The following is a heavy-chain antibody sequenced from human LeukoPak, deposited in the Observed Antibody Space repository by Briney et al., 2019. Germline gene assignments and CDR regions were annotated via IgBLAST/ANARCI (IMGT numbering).Heavy chain of an antibody. Sequence: GGSLRLSCAASGFTFSRYWMHWVRQTPGKGLVWVSRINSDGSSTRYADSVKGRFTISRDNAKNTLDLQMSSLSAEDTAVYYCARVDCSGGSCYFDYWGQGTLVTVSS. CDR1: GFTFSRYW. D-gene: IGHD2-15*01. CDR3: ARVDCSGGSCYFDY. J-gene: IGHJ4*02. V-gene: IGHV3-74*01. CDR2: INSDGSST.